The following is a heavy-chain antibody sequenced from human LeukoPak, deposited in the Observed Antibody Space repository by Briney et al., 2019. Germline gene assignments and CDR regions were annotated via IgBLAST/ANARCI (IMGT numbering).Heavy chain of an antibody. Sequence: ASVKVSCKASGYTFISYYMHWVRQAPGQGLEWMGWINPNSGGTNYAQKFQGRVTMTRDTSISTAYMELSRLRSDDTAVYYCARGWRYSYDPFDYWGQGTLVTVSS. CDR1: GYTFISYY. V-gene: IGHV1-2*02. D-gene: IGHD5-18*01. CDR3: ARGWRYSYDPFDY. CDR2: INPNSGGT. J-gene: IGHJ4*02.